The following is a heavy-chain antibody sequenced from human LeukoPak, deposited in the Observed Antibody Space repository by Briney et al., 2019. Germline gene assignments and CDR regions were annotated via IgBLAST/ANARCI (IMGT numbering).Heavy chain of an antibody. CDR3: AGHHPRNTVDF. CDR2: ISDIGSI. J-gene: IGHJ4*02. CDR1: GGSISSYY. D-gene: IGHD2-8*02. V-gene: IGHV4-59*08. Sequence: TSETLSLTCTVSGGSISSYYWSWIRQPPGKGLEWIAYISDIGSINYNPSLKSRVTISLDTSKNQFSLKLSSVTAADTAVYYCAGHHPRNTVDFWGQGTLVTASS.